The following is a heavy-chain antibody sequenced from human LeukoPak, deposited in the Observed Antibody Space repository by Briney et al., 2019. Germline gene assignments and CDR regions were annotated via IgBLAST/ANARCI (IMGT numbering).Heavy chain of an antibody. CDR3: ARSYYDYVWGSYRSPGWFDP. Sequence: SETLSLTCTVSGGSISSSNYYWVRIRQPPGKGLEWIGSIYYSGSNYYNLSLKSRVTISVDTSKIQFSLKLGSVTAADTAVYYCARSYYDYVWGSYRSPGWFDPWGQGTLVTVSS. D-gene: IGHD3-16*02. CDR1: GGSISSSNYY. J-gene: IGHJ5*02. V-gene: IGHV4-39*01. CDR2: IYYSGSN.